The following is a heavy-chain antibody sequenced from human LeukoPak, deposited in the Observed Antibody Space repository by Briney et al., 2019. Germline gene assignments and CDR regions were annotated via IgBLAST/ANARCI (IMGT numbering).Heavy chain of an antibody. D-gene: IGHD6-13*01. V-gene: IGHV1-2*02. Sequence: ASVKVSCKASGYTFSAYYMHWVRQAPGQGLEWMGWINPNNGGTKYAQKFQGRVTMTRDTSISTAYMELSRLRSDDTAVYYCARAREEQQLTFDYWGQGTLVTVSS. CDR1: GYTFSAYY. CDR3: ARAREEQQLTFDY. J-gene: IGHJ4*02. CDR2: INPNNGGT.